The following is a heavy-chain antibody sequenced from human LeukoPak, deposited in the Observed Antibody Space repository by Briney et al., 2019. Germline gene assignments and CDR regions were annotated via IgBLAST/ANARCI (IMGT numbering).Heavy chain of an antibody. CDR2: IYHSGST. CDR3: ARSIDSSGWSHFDY. Sequence: SETLSLTCAVSGGSISSSNWWSWVRQPPGKGLEWIGEIYHSGSTNYNPSLKSRVTISVDKSKNQFSLKQSSVTAADTAVYYCARSIDSSGWSHFDYWGQGTLVTVSS. CDR1: GGSISSSNW. J-gene: IGHJ4*02. V-gene: IGHV4-4*02. D-gene: IGHD6-19*01.